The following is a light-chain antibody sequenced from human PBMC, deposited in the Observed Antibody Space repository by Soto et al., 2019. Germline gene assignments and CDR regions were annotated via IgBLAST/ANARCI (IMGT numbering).Light chain of an antibody. CDR1: SSDVGGYNY. CDR2: EVS. CDR3: RSYTSSSTLV. J-gene: IGLJ1*01. V-gene: IGLV2-14*01. Sequence: QSALTQPASVSGSPGQSITISCTGTSSDVGGYNYVSWYQQHPGKAPKLIIYEVSNRPSGVSNRFSGSKSGNTASLTISGLQAEDEADYYCRSYTSSSTLVFGNGTKLTVL.